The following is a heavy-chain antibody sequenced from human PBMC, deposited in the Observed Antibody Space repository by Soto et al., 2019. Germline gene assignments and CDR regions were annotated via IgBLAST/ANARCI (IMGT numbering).Heavy chain of an antibody. J-gene: IGHJ5*02. D-gene: IGHD3-10*01. CDR2: MNPNSGNT. Sequence: ASVKVSCKASGYTFTSYDINWVRQATGQGLEWMGWMNPNSGNTGYAQKFQGRVTMTRNTSISTAYMELSSLRSEDTAVYYCARGSIFTMVRGVNGFDPWGQGTLVTVSS. CDR3: ARGSIFTMVRGVNGFDP. V-gene: IGHV1-8*01. CDR1: GYTFTSYD.